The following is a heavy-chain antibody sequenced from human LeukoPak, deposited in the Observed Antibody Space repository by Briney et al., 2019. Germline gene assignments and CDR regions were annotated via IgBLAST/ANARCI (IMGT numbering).Heavy chain of an antibody. CDR2: ISSSSSYI. CDR1: GFTFSSYV. V-gene: IGHV3-21*01. D-gene: IGHD5-12*01. CDR3: AREPLGGYADY. J-gene: IGHJ4*02. Sequence: PGGSLRLSCAASGFTFSSYVMHWVRQAPGKGLEWVSSISSSSSYIYYADSVKGRFTISRDNAKNSLYLQMNSLRAEDTAVYYCAREPLGGYADYWGQGTLVTVSS.